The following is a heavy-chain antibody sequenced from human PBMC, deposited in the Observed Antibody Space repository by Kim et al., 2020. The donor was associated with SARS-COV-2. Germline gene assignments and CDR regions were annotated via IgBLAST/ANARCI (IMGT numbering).Heavy chain of an antibody. D-gene: IGHD4-4*01. Sequence: IYYADSVRGRFNMSRDNDKNSLYLQMNSLRAEDTAVYYCARGPNYSPFDYWGQGTLVTVSS. CDR2: I. V-gene: IGHV3-11*04. CDR3: ARGPNYSPFDY. J-gene: IGHJ4*02.